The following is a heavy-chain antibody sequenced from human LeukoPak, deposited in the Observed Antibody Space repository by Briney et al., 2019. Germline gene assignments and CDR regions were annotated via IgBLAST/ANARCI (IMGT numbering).Heavy chain of an antibody. Sequence: GGSLRLSCAASGFTFSDYAMSWVRQAPGQGLEWVSTMSARDGRTYYADSVKGRFSISRDNAKNTLYLQMNSLRVEDTAVYYCARGRPHGNDYWGQGTLVTVSS. D-gene: IGHD4-23*01. CDR3: ARGRPHGNDY. V-gene: IGHV3-23*01. J-gene: IGHJ4*02. CDR1: GFTFSDYA. CDR2: MSARDGRT.